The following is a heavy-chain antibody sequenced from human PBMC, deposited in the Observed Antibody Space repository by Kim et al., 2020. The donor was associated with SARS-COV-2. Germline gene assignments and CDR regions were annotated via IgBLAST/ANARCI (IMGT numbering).Heavy chain of an antibody. CDR1: GGTFSSYA. CDR3: ARASALRYFDWSNDY. J-gene: IGHJ4*02. Sequence: SVKVSCKASGGTFSSYAISWVRQAPGQGLEWMGGIIPIFGTANYAQKFQGRVTITADESTSTAYMELSSLRSEDTAVYYCARASALRYFDWSNDYWGQGTLVTVSS. D-gene: IGHD3-9*01. V-gene: IGHV1-69*13. CDR2: IIPIFGTA.